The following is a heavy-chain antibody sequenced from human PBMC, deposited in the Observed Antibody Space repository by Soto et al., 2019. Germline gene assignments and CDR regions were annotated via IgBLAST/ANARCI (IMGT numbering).Heavy chain of an antibody. J-gene: IGHJ4*02. CDR2: TSNSGST. D-gene: IGHD2-2*01. CDR1: GGSITSSGYY. Sequence: QVQLQESGPGLVKPSQTLSLTCTVSGGSITSSGYYWSWIRQHPGEGLEWIGFTSNSGSTSYNPSLKSRVTIPVDTSSNHFSLNLKSVTAAEPAVYYCGSGGGSTKVDYWGQGTLVTVSP. CDR3: GSGGGSTKVDY. V-gene: IGHV4-31*03.